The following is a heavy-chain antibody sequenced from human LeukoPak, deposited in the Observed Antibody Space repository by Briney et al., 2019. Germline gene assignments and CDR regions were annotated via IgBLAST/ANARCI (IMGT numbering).Heavy chain of an antibody. D-gene: IGHD4-17*01. V-gene: IGHV4-39*01. Sequence: SETLSLTCTVSGGSISSSNNYWGWIRQPPRKGLEWIGSGSYSGSTNYNPSPKSRVTISVDMSKNQFSLKVSSVTATDTAVYYCARHIANGDYLKYWGQGTLVTVSS. J-gene: IGHJ4*02. CDR2: GSYSGST. CDR1: GGSISSSNNY. CDR3: ARHIANGDYLKY.